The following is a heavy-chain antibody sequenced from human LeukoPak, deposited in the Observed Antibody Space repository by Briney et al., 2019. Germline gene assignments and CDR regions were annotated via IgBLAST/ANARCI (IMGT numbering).Heavy chain of an antibody. CDR3: AKDNSNWSFDY. CDR1: GFTFSSYG. V-gene: IGHV3-30*02. CDR2: IPYDGSNE. Sequence: GGSLSLSCAASGFTFSSYGMHWVRQAPGKGLEWVSYIPYDGSNEYYADSVRGRFTISRDNSKNTLYLQLNSLRGEGTAVYYCAKDNSNWSFDYWGQGTLVTVSS. D-gene: IGHD6-6*01. J-gene: IGHJ4*02.